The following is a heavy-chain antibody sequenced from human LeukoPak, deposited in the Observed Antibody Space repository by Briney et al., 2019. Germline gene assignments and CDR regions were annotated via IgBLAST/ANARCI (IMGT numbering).Heavy chain of an antibody. CDR3: ARVTGYMIEDYFDY. CDR2: IFHSGST. D-gene: IGHD3-22*01. CDR1: GYSVSSGFY. Sequence: SETLSLTCSVSGYSVSSGFYWGWIRQPPGKGLEWIGTIFHSGSTYYNPSLKSRVTISVDTSKNQFSLKLSSVTAADTAVYYCARVTGYMIEDYFDYWGQGTLVTVSS. J-gene: IGHJ4*02. V-gene: IGHV4-38-2*02.